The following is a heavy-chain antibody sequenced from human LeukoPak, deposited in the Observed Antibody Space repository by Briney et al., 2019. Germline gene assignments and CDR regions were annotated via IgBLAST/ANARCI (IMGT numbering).Heavy chain of an antibody. J-gene: IGHJ4*02. CDR2: IKQGGNEK. V-gene: IGHV3-7*01. Sequence: GGSLRLFCAASGFIFRNHWMSWVRQVPGRGLEWVAHIKQGGNEKHYVDSVEGRFTLSRDDSKNSLYLQMNSLRVDDSAVYYCARGPNYGDRVDYFDYWGQGTLVTVSS. CDR1: GFIFRNHW. CDR3: ARGPNYGDRVDYFDY. D-gene: IGHD4-17*01.